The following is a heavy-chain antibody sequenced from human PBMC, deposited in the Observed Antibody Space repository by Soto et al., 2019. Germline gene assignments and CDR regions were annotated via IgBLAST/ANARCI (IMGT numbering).Heavy chain of an antibody. V-gene: IGHV3-7*05. CDR1: GFTFSNHW. D-gene: IGHD5-18*01. J-gene: IGHJ4*02. Sequence: EVQLVESGGGLVQPGGSLRLSCAASGFTFSNHWMSWVRQAPGKGLVWVANIKQDGSEKYYVDSVKGRFTISRDNAKNSLYLQMNSLRAEDTAVYYCARTERRYSYGNVWGQGTLVTVSS. CDR2: IKQDGSEK. CDR3: ARTERRYSYGNV.